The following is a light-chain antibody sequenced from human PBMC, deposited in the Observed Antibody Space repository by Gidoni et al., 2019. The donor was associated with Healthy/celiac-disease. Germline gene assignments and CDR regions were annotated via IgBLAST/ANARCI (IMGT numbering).Light chain of an antibody. J-gene: IGKJ3*01. CDR2: GAS. CDR3: QQYNNWPPLFT. Sequence: EIVMTQSPATLSVSPGERATLSCRASQSVSSNLAWYQQKPGQAPRLLIYGASTRATGIPARCSGSGSGTEFTLTISSLQSEDFAVYYCQQYNNWPPLFTFGPGTKVEIK. CDR1: QSVSSN. V-gene: IGKV3-15*01.